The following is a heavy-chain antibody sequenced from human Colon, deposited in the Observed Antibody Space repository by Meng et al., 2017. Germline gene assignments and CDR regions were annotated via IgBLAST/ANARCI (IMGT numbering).Heavy chain of an antibody. CDR3: ARHGGWHFDY. V-gene: IGHV4-4*02. J-gene: IGHJ4*02. Sequence: QWQLQESGPGLVEPSGTLSLTCEVSGGSISSSQWWSWVRQPPGKGLEWIGQIYLGGSPAYSPSLESRITMSVDKSNNQFSLRLRSVTAADTAVYYCARHGGWHFDYWGQGTLVTVSS. CDR2: IYLGGSP. CDR1: GGSISSSQW. D-gene: IGHD6-19*01.